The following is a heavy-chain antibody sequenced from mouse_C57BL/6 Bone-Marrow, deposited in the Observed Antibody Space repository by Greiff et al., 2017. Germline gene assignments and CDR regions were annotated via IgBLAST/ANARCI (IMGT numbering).Heavy chain of an antibody. CDR2: IDPSDSYT. V-gene: IGHV1-59*01. J-gene: IGHJ2*01. CDR1: GYTFTSYW. CDR3: AGYRLDY. Sequence: QVQLQQPGAELVRPGTSVKLSCKASGYTFTSYWMHWVKQRPGQGLEWIGVIDPSDSYTNYNQKFKGKATLTVDTSSSTAYMQLSSLTSEDSAVYYCAGYRLDYWGQGTTLTVSS. D-gene: IGHD2-2*01.